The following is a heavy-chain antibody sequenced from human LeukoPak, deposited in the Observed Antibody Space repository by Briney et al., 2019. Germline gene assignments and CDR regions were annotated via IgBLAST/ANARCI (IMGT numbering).Heavy chain of an antibody. CDR2: IHYSGST. CDR3: ARDWSGKNAFDI. V-gene: IGHV4-59*13. D-gene: IGHD3-10*01. J-gene: IGHJ3*02. Sequence: SETLSLTCTVSGGSINNFYWTWIRQPPGKGLEWIGSIHYSGSTTYNPSPKSRVTISVDTSKNQFSLKMSSVTAADTAVYYCARDWSGKNAFDIWGQGTMVTVSS. CDR1: GGSINNFY.